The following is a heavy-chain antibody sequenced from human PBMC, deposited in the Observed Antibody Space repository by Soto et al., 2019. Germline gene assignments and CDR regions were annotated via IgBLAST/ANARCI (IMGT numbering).Heavy chain of an antibody. Sequence: GGSLRLSCAASGFTFSSYAMSWVRQAPGKGLEWVSAISGSGGSTYYADSVKGRFTISRDNSKNTLYLQMNSLRAEDTAVYYCAKDISQYSSGWYDYFDYWGQGTLVTVSS. V-gene: IGHV3-23*01. J-gene: IGHJ4*02. CDR3: AKDISQYSSGWYDYFDY. D-gene: IGHD6-19*01. CDR1: GFTFSSYA. CDR2: ISGSGGST.